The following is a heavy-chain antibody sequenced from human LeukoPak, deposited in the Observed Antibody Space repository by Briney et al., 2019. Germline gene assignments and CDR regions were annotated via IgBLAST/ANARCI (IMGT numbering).Heavy chain of an antibody. CDR2: ISYDGSNK. CDR1: GFTFSSYG. V-gene: IGHV3-30*03. J-gene: IGHJ3*02. D-gene: IGHD3-10*01. Sequence: GGSLRLSCAASGFTFSSYGMHWVRQAPGKGLEWVAVISYDGSNKYYADSVKGRFTISRDNSKNTLYLQMNSLKTEDTAVYYCTTEDGGMDAFDIWGQGTMVTVSS. CDR3: TTEDGGMDAFDI.